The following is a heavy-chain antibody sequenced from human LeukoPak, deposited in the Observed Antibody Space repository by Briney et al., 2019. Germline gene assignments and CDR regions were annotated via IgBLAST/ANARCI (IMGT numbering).Heavy chain of an antibody. CDR1: GFTFSSYA. Sequence: GGSLRLSCAASGFTFSSYAMHWVRQAPGKGLEYVSAISSNGGSTYYANSVKGRFTISRDNSKNTLYLQMGSLRAEDMAVYYCASHVAATDYYYGMDVWGQGTTVTVSS. D-gene: IGHD2-15*01. J-gene: IGHJ6*02. CDR2: ISSNGGST. V-gene: IGHV3-64*01. CDR3: ASHVAATDYYYGMDV.